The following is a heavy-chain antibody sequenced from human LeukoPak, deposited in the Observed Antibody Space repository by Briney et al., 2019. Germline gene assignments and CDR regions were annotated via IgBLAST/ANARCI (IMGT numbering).Heavy chain of an antibody. V-gene: IGHV3-23*01. D-gene: IGHD3-10*01. J-gene: IGHJ4*02. CDR2: ISGSGST. CDR1: GFTFSSHG. Sequence: GGSLRLSCAASGFTFSSHGMSWVRQAPGKGLEWVPAISGSGSTYHADSVKGRFTISRDIFKNTLYLQMNSLRAEDTAVYYCVHGGLYYLDYWGQGTLVTVSS. CDR3: VHGGLYYLDY.